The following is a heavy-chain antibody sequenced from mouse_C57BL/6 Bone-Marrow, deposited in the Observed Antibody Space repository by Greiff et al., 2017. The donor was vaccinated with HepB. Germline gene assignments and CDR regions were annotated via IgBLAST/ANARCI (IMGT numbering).Heavy chain of an antibody. CDR1: GYTFTSYW. CDR2: IHPNSGST. V-gene: IGHV1-64*01. J-gene: IGHJ2*01. CDR3: ARGAYYSNSYFDY. Sequence: VQLQQPGAELVKPGASVKLSCKASGYTFTSYWMHWVKQRPGQGLEWIGMIHPNSGSTNYNEKFKSKATLTVDKSSSTAYMQLSSLTSEDSAVYYCARGAYYSNSYFDYWGQGTTLTVSS. D-gene: IGHD2-5*01.